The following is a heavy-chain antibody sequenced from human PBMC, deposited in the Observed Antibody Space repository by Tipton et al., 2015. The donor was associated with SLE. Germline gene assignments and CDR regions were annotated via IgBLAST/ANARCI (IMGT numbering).Heavy chain of an antibody. J-gene: IGHJ4*02. CDR2: IYSSGST. CDR3: TRVPRYNWIYIAD. D-gene: IGHD1-7*01. V-gene: IGHV4-59*12. CDR1: GDSMRGYY. Sequence: TLSLTCSVSGDSMRGYYWNWIRQPPGKGLEFIAFIYSSGSTNYNPSLKSRVTISVDTSKNQFSLKLTSVTAADTAVYHCTRVPRYNWIYIADWGQGTLVSVSS.